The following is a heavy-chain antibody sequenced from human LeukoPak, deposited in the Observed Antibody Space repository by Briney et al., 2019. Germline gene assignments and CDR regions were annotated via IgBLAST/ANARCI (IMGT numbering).Heavy chain of an antibody. CDR1: GFTFSSYE. CDR3: RFENSWYAAFDV. J-gene: IGHJ3*01. D-gene: IGHD2-2*01. Sequence: GGSLRLSCAASGFTFSSYEMNCVRQAPGKGLEWVSYISDSGSTIYYADSVKGRFTISRDNAKNSLYLQMNSLRVEDTAVYCARFENSWYAAFDVWGRGTMVTVSS. V-gene: IGHV3-48*03. CDR2: ISDSGSTI.